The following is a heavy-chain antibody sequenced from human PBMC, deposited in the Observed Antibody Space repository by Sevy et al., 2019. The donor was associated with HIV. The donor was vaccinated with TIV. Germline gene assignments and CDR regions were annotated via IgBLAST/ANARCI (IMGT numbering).Heavy chain of an antibody. V-gene: IGHV3-30-3*01. D-gene: IGHD3-22*01. J-gene: IGHJ4*02. CDR2: ISYDGNIE. CDR3: ARDLGYESTGYLPLFDN. CDR1: GFTFSTHA. Sequence: GFLRLSCAASGFTFSTHAMHWVRQAPGKGLEWVAIISYDGNIEYYPDSVKGRFTISRDDSKNTLYLQMNSLRSEDTALYYCARDLGYESTGYLPLFDNWGQGTLVTVSS.